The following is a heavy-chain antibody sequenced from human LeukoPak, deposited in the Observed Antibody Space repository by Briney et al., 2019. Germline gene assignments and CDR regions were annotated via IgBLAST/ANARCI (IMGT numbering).Heavy chain of an antibody. CDR1: EVTFGSYG. J-gene: IGHJ5*01. CDR3: ARTPLPIAVSAAYNWFDS. D-gene: IGHD6-19*01. V-gene: IGHV3-23*01. Sequence: GGSLRLSCAASEVTFGSYGMSWVRQAPGKGLEWVASIRDSGETTYYADSVKGRFTISRENSKKTLFLIMDSLRVEDTAVYYCARTPLPIAVSAAYNWFDSWGQGAQVTVSS. CDR2: IRDSGETT.